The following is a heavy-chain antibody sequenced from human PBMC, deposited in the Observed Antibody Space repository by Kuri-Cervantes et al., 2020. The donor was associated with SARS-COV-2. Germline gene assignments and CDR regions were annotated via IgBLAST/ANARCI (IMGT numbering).Heavy chain of an antibody. J-gene: IGHJ3*02. CDR2: INPNSGGT. CDR1: GYTFTGYY. Sequence: ASVKVSCKASGYTFTGYYMHWVRQAPGQGLEWMGRINPNSGGTNYAQKFQGRVTMTRDTSISTAYMELSRLRSDDTAVYYCASYRYCSSTSCYTFDAFDIWGQGTMVTVSS. D-gene: IGHD2-2*02. V-gene: IGHV1-2*06. CDR3: ASYRYCSSTSCYTFDAFDI.